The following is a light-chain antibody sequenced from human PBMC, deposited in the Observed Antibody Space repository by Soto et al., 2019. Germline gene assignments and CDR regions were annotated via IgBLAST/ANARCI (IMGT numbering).Light chain of an antibody. V-gene: IGKV3-20*01. CDR2: GVS. CDR1: QIINSTF. J-gene: IGKJ1*01. Sequence: EIVLTQSPGTLSLSPGERATLSCRASQIINSTFLAWYQQKPGQAPRLLIHGVSNRSTGIPDRVSGSGSGTDFTLIISSLEPEDFAVYYCQQYDGSPETFGQGTKVEI. CDR3: QQYDGSPET.